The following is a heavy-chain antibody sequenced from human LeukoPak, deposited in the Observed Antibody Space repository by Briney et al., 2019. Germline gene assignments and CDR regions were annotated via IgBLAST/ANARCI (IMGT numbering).Heavy chain of an antibody. J-gene: IGHJ4*02. CDR3: ARDFSLQLFDY. V-gene: IGHV3-33*01. CDR2: IWSDGSYK. CDR1: GFTFSSYG. Sequence: GGSLRLSCAASGFTFSSYGFHWVRQAPGKGLEWVAVIWSDGSYKYYADSVKGRFTISGDDSKNTLYLQMNSLRAEDTAVYYCARDFSLQLFDYWGQGTLVTVFS. D-gene: IGHD5-24*01.